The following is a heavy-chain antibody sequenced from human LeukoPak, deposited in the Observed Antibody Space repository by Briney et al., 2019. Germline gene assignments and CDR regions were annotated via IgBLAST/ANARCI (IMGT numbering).Heavy chain of an antibody. V-gene: IGHV3-53*01. J-gene: IGHJ3*02. CDR2: IYSGGST. CDR1: GFTVSSNY. CDR3: ARKTTVTKGGAFDI. D-gene: IGHD4-17*01. Sequence: PGGSLRLSCAASGFTVSSNYMSWVRQAPGKGLEWVSVIYSGGSTYYADSVKGRFTISRDNSKNTLYLQMNSLRAEDTPVYYCARKTTVTKGGAFDIWGQGTMVTVSS.